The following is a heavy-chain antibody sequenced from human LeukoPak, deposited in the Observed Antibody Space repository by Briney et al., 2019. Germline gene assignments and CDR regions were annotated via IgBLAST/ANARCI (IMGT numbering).Heavy chain of an antibody. V-gene: IGHV4-59*01. D-gene: IGHD5-18*01. Sequence: SETLSLTCTVSGGSISSYYWSWIRQPPGKGLEWIGYIYYSGSTNYNPSLKSRVTISVHTSKNQFSLKLSSVTAADTAVYYCAGGYSYGSTYYYMDVWGKGTTVTISS. J-gene: IGHJ6*03. CDR2: IYYSGST. CDR3: AGGYSYGSTYYYMDV. CDR1: GGSISSYY.